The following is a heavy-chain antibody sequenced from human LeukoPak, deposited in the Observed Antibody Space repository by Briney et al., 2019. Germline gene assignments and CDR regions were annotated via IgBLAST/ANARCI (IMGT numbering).Heavy chain of an antibody. Sequence: PGGSLRLSCAASGFTFSSYGMHWVRQAPGKGLEWAAVIWYDGSNKYYADSVKGRFTISRDNSKNTLYLQMNSLRAEDTAVYYCARGYRYYYDSSGYFDYWGQGTLVTVSS. CDR2: IWYDGSNK. D-gene: IGHD3-22*01. CDR3: ARGYRYYYDSSGYFDY. CDR1: GFTFSSYG. J-gene: IGHJ4*02. V-gene: IGHV3-33*01.